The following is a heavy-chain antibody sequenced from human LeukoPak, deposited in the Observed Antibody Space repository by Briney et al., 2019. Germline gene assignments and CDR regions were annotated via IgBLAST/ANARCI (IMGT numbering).Heavy chain of an antibody. CDR2: INSDGGST. V-gene: IGHV3-74*01. D-gene: IGHD3-16*01. CDR3: ARGVMPDY. Sequence: GGSLRLSCAASGFTFSGYWKHWVRQAPGKGLMWVSRINSDGGSTTYADSVKGRFTISRDSAKNTLYLQMNSLRAEDTAVYYCARGVMPDYWGQGTLVTVSS. J-gene: IGHJ4*02. CDR1: GFTFSGYW.